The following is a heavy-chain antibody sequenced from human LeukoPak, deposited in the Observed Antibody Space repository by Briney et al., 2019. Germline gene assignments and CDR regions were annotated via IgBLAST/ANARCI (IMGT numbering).Heavy chain of an antibody. J-gene: IGHJ2*01. CDR2: IFYTGDT. Sequence: PSETLSLTCPVSAASITTYYWSWIRQPPGKGLEWVGYIFYTGDTSYSPSLKSRVTISLDTSKNQFSLKLSSVTAADTAVYYCARGLSCSSTRCYNGHWYFDLWGRGTLVTVSS. V-gene: IGHV4-59*12. CDR3: ARGLSCSSTRCYNGHWYFDL. CDR1: AASITTYY. D-gene: IGHD2-2*02.